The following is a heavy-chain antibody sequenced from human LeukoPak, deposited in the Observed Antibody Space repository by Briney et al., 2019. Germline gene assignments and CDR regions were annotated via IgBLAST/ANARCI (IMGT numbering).Heavy chain of an antibody. Sequence: SVKVSCKASGGTFSSYAISWVRQAPGQGLEWMGGIIPIFGTANYAQKFQGRVTITTDESTSTAYMELSSLRSEDTAVYYCAKDHQIVGAYNLHYWGQGTLVTVSS. D-gene: IGHD1-26*01. CDR3: AKDHQIVGAYNLHY. V-gene: IGHV1-69*05. CDR1: GGTFSSYA. J-gene: IGHJ4*02. CDR2: IIPIFGTA.